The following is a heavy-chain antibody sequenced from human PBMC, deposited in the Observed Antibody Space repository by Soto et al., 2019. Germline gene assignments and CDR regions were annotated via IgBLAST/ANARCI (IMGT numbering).Heavy chain of an antibody. V-gene: IGHV4-59*01. CDR3: ARAGTSGYTIGFDP. D-gene: IGHD5-18*01. CDR1: GGSISSYY. Sequence: SETLSLTCTVSGGSISSYYWSWIRQPPGKGLEWIGYIYYSGSTNYNPSLKSRVTISVDTSKNQFSLKLSSVTAADTAVYYCARAGTSGYTIGFDPWGQGTLVT. CDR2: IYYSGST. J-gene: IGHJ5*02.